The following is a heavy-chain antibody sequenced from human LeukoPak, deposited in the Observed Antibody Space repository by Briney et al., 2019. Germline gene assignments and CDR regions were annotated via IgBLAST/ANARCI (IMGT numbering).Heavy chain of an antibody. J-gene: IGHJ2*01. CDR1: GGSISSSSYY. V-gene: IGHV4-39*01. CDR2: IYYTRGT. Sequence: SETLSLTCTVSGGSISSSSYYWGWLRQPPGKGLEWIGSIYYTRGTYYNPSLKSRVTISVDTSKNQFSLKLTSVTAADTAVYYCARGVTMIVVVIHDWYFDLWGRGTLVTVSS. D-gene: IGHD3-22*01. CDR3: ARGVTMIVVVIHDWYFDL.